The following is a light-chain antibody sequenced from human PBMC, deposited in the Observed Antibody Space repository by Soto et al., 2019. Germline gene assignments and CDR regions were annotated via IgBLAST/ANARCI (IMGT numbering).Light chain of an antibody. V-gene: IGKV3-15*01. CDR2: GPS. CDR3: QQYNKWPLT. J-gene: IGKJ4*01. Sequence: EVVMTQPPATLSVSPGETATLSCRASQSVSTHVAWFQQKPGQVPRLLIYGPSTRAAGIPAKFSGSGSGTEFTLTITYLQSEDFAVYYCQQYNKWPLTFGGGTRVEI. CDR1: QSVSTH.